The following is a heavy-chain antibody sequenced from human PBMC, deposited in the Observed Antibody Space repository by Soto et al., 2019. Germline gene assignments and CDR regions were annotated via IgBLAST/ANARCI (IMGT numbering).Heavy chain of an antibody. J-gene: IGHJ6*02. D-gene: IGHD3-16*01. CDR2: VDPEDGET. CDR3: ATGRHAERRDHFGLDHFYGIGV. CDR1: GYTLDGLS. V-gene: IGHV1-24*01. Sequence: AQAKVACEVSGYTLDGLSVRWVRQARGEGREWMECVDPEDGETIYAQKFQGRVTMTEDTSTGTAYMELSSLRSEDTAVYYCATGRHAERRDHFGLDHFYGIGVWG.